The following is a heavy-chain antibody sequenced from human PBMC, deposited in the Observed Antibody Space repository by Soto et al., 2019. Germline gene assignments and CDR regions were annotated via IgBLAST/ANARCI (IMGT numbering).Heavy chain of an antibody. CDR3: ARYDYGDYGSYYDLDV. D-gene: IGHD4-17*01. J-gene: IGHJ6*02. Sequence: QLQLQESGSGLVKPSQTLSLTCAVSGGSISSGGYSWSWIRQPPGKGLEWIGYMYHSGSTYYNPSLKSRVTISIDRSKNQFSLKLNSVTAADTAVYYCARYDYGDYGSYYDLDVWGQGNTVTVSS. CDR2: MYHSGST. V-gene: IGHV4-30-2*01. CDR1: GGSISSGGYS.